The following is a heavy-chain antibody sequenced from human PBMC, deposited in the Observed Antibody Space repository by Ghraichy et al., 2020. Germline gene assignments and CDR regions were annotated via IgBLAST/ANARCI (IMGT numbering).Heavy chain of an antibody. CDR2: IYSGGST. CDR1: GFTVSSNY. D-gene: IGHD3-10*01. CDR3: ASSKYGSGLYFDY. Sequence: GGSLRLSCAASGFTVSSNYMSWVRQAPGKGLEWVSVIYSGGSTYYADSVKGRFTISRDNSKNTLYLQMNSLRAEDTAVYYCASSKYGSGLYFDYWGQGTLVTVS. J-gene: IGHJ4*02. V-gene: IGHV3-53*01.